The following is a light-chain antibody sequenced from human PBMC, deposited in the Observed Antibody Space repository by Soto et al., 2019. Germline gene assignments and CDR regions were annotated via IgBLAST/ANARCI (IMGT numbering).Light chain of an antibody. CDR3: QHSYSPPYT. V-gene: IGKV1-39*01. Sequence: DIQMTQSPSSLSASVGDGVTITCRTSQTISTYLNWYQQKPGKAPNLLIYAASNLHSGVPSRFSASGSGTDFTLTIRSLQPEDSAIYYCQHSYSPPYTFGQGTKLQIK. J-gene: IGKJ2*01. CDR2: AAS. CDR1: QTISTY.